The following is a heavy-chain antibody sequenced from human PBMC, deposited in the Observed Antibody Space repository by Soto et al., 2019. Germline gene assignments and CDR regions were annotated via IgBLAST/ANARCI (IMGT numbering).Heavy chain of an antibody. D-gene: IGHD5-12*01. CDR3: ARGYEVATITGMDV. Sequence: ASVKVSCKASGYTFTGYYMHWVRQAPGQGLEWMGWINPNSGGTNYAQKFQGWVTMTRDTSISTAYMELSRLRSDDTAVYNCARGYEVATITGMDVWGQGTTVTVSS. V-gene: IGHV1-2*04. CDR1: GYTFTGYY. CDR2: INPNSGGT. J-gene: IGHJ6*02.